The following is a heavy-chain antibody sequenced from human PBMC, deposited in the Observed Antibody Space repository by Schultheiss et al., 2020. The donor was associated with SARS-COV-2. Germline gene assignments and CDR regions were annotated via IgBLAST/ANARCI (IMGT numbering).Heavy chain of an antibody. D-gene: IGHD2-21*01. CDR3: ARGVHSHMDV. J-gene: IGHJ6*02. CDR2: ISAYNGNT. V-gene: IGHV1-18*01. Sequence: ASVKVSCKASGYTFTSYGISWVRQAPGQGLEWMGWISAYNGNTNYAQKFQGRVTITADESTSTAYMELSSLRSEDTAVYYCARGVHSHMDVWGQGTTVTVSS. CDR1: GYTFTSYG.